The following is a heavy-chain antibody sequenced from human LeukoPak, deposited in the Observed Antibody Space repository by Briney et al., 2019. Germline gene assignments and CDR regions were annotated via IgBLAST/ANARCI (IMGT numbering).Heavy chain of an antibody. CDR1: GFTVSSNY. V-gene: IGHV3-21*01. J-gene: IGHJ3*02. CDR3: ARLAVAGNGGNAFDI. CDR2: ISSSSSYI. Sequence: GGSLRLSCAASGFTVSSNYMSWVRQAPGKGLEWVSSISSSSSYIYYADSVKGRFTISRDNAKNSLYLQMNSLRAEDTAVYYCARLAVAGNGGNAFDIWGQGTMVTVSS. D-gene: IGHD6-19*01.